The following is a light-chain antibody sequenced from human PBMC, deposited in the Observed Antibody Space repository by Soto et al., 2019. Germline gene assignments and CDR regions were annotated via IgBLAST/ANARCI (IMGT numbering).Light chain of an antibody. V-gene: IGKV1-5*01. CDR3: QQYNSYVWT. J-gene: IGKJ1*01. Sequence: DIQMTQSPSTLSASVGDRVTITCRASQSISSWLAWYQQKPGKAPKLLIYDASSLESGVPSRFSGSGSGTEFTLTISSLQPDDFATYYCQQYNSYVWTFGQRTKVQIK. CDR1: QSISSW. CDR2: DAS.